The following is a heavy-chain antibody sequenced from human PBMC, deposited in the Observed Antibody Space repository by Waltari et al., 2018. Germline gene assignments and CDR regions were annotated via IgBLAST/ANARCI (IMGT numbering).Heavy chain of an antibody. V-gene: IGHV3-53*01. CDR3: ARGNTASLDY. CDR1: GFTVTNYY. Sequence: HLVESGGGLIQPGGYLRLSCAASGFTVTNYYMSWVLHAPGRVLECVSVIYSAVTTYYADAVKGRFTISRDTFRNTLYLQMDNLRPDDTAVYYCARGNTASLDYWGQGTLVTVSS. D-gene: IGHD2-21*02. CDR2: IYSAVTT. J-gene: IGHJ4*02.